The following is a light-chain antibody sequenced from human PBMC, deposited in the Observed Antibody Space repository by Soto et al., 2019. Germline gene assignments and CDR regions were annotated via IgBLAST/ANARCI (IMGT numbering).Light chain of an antibody. V-gene: IGKV1-39*01. CDR1: QSISSY. J-gene: IGKJ4*01. CDR3: QQSYSTHLT. CDR2: AAS. Sequence: DIQMTQYPSSLSASVGDRVTITCRASQSISSYLNWYQQKPGKAPKLVIYAASSLQSGVPSRFSGSGSGTDFTLTISSLQTEDFATYYCQQSYSTHLTFGGGTKVDIK.